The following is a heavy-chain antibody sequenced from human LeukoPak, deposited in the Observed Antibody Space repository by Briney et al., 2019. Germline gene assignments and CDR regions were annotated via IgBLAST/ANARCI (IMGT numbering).Heavy chain of an antibody. J-gene: IGHJ4*02. D-gene: IGHD6-19*01. CDR2: INPNTGGA. CDR1: GYTLTGYY. V-gene: IGHV1-2*02. CDR3: ARSNSGWSPFDY. Sequence: APVKVSCKAFGYTLTGYYMQWVRQAPGQRLEWMGWINPNTGGAKYAQKFQGRVTMTRDTSISTAYLELSNLKSDDTAVYYCARSNSGWSPFDYWGQGTLVTVSS.